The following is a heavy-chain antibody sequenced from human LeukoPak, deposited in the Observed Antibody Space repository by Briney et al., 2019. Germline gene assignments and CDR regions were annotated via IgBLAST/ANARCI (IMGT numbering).Heavy chain of an antibody. Sequence: PGGSLRLSCAASGFTFSSYSMNWVRQAPGKGLEWVSSISSSSSYIYYADSVKGRFTISRDNAKNSLYLQMNSLRAEDAAVYYCARSVLRWPKYGMDVWGQGTTVTVSS. J-gene: IGHJ6*02. D-gene: IGHD2-15*01. CDR1: GFTFSSYS. CDR3: ARSVLRWPKYGMDV. V-gene: IGHV3-21*01. CDR2: ISSSSSYI.